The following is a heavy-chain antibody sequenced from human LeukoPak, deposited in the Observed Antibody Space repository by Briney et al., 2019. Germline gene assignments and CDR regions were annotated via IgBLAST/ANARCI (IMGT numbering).Heavy chain of an antibody. J-gene: IGHJ4*02. V-gene: IGHV1-69*05. CDR2: IIPIFGTA. CDR3: ARDGDSYGYDY. D-gene: IGHD5-18*01. Sequence: ASVKVSCKASGGTFSSYAISWVRQAPAQGLEWMGGIIPIFGTANYAQKFQGRVTITTDESTSTAHMELSSLRSEDTAVYYCARDGDSYGYDYWGQGTLVTVSS. CDR1: GGTFSSYA.